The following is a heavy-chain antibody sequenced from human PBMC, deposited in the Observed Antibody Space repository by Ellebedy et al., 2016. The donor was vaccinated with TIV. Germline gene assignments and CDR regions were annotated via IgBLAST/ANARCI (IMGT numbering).Heavy chain of an antibody. J-gene: IGHJ3*01. CDR1: RFSFSSYW. CDR3: ATDGSYGDYRTPTHAFEF. V-gene: IGHV3-7*01. CDR2: IKQDGSEK. Sequence: GESLKISCAASRFSFSSYWMSWVRQAPGKGLEWVANIKQDGSEKYYVDSVKGRFTISRDNAKNSLYLQLNSLGADDTAVYYCATDGSYGDYRTPTHAFEFWGQGTMVTVSS. D-gene: IGHD4-17*01.